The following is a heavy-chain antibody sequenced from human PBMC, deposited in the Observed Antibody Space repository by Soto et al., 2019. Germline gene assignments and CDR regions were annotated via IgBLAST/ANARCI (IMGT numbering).Heavy chain of an antibody. Sequence: QVQLVESGGGVVQPGRSLRLSCAASGFTFSSYGMHWVRQAPGKGLEWVAVISYDGSNKYYADSVKGRFTISRDNSKNTLYLQMNSLRAEDTAVYYCAKEERYSSSWYNSYYGMDVW. J-gene: IGHJ6*01. V-gene: IGHV3-30*18. CDR2: ISYDGSNK. CDR1: GFTFSSYG. D-gene: IGHD6-13*01. CDR3: AKEERYSSSWYNSYYGMDV.